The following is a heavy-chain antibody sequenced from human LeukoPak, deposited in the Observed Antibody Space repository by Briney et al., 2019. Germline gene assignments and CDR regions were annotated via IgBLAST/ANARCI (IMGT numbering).Heavy chain of an antibody. CDR3: AKPSGETQVVADGMDV. CDR2: IYTSGST. D-gene: IGHD2-15*01. CDR1: GGSISSYY. J-gene: IGHJ6*02. V-gene: IGHV4-4*07. Sequence: SETLSLTCTVSGGSISSYYWSWIRQPAGKGLEWIGRIYTSGSTNYNPSLKSRVTMSVDTSKNQFSLKLSSVTAADTAVYYCAKPSGETQVVADGMDVWGQGTTVTVSS.